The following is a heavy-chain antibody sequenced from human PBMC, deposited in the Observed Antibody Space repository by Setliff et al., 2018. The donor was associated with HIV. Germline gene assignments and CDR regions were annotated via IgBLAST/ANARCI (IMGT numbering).Heavy chain of an antibody. CDR1: GGSISSSNW. D-gene: IGHD3-22*01. CDR3: GGNGYYSIDY. J-gene: IGHJ4*02. Sequence: SETLSLTCDVSGGSISSSNWWSWVRQPPGKGLEWIGEIYHSGSTYYNPSLKSRVTISLDTSKNQFSLKLSSVTAADTAVYYCGGNGYYSIDYWGQGTLVTVSS. CDR2: IYHSGST. V-gene: IGHV4-4*02.